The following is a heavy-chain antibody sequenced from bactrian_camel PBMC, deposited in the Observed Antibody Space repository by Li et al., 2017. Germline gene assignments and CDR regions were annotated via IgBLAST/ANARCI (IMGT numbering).Heavy chain of an antibody. CDR3: NTGIPVLTTRCKFLE. CDR2: IYTYNGRT. CDR1: GSSGSSYC. D-gene: IGHD8*01. V-gene: IGHV3-2*01. J-gene: IGHJ4*01. Sequence: QVQLVESGGGSVQAGGSLRLSCAASGSSGSSYCMGWFRQAPGKERERVATIYTYNGRTWYADSVKGRFTISQDSAKKTVYLQMNSLKPEDTAMYQCNTGIPVLTTRCKFLEWGQGTQVTVS.